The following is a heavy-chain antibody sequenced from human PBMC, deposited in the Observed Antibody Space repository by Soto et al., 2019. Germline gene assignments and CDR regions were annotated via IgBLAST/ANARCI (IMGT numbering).Heavy chain of an antibody. V-gene: IGHV3-7*01. CDR2: MKEDGSEK. Sequence: PGGSLRLSCAASGFTFSNYWMNWVRQAPGKGLEWVANMKEDGSEKYYLDSVKGRFTISRDNAKNSLYLQMNSLRAEDTAVYYCATARTFDYWGQGTLVTVS. J-gene: IGHJ4*02. CDR3: ATARTFDY. CDR1: GFTFSNYW.